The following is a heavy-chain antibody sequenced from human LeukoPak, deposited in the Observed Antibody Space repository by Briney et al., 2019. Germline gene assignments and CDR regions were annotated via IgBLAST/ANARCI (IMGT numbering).Heavy chain of an antibody. CDR2: YIPMFGTA. Sequence: SVKVSFKSSGCTFSRYAISWVRQAPGQGLEWMGSYIPMFGTAEYAHNFQNTVTITADESTSTISMEVSRLRPKDTAVYFCAGASSKWELSFWGQGTLVTVSS. J-gene: IGHJ4*02. V-gene: IGHV1-69*13. D-gene: IGHD1-26*01. CDR3: AGASSKWELSF. CDR1: GCTFSRYA.